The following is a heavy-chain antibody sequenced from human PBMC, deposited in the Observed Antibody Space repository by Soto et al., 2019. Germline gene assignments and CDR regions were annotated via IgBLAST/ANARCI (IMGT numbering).Heavy chain of an antibody. D-gene: IGHD2-21*02. CDR3: AREPVTYQEDDYYYYGMDV. CDR2: ISAYNGNT. CDR1: GYTFTSYG. J-gene: IGHJ6*02. V-gene: IGHV1-18*01. Sequence: QVQLVQSGAEVKKPGASVKVSCKASGYTFTSYGISWVRQAPGQGLEWMGWISAYNGNTNYAQKLQGRVTMTTDTSTSTAYMELRSLRSDDTSVYYCAREPVTYQEDDYYYYGMDVRGQGTTVNVSS.